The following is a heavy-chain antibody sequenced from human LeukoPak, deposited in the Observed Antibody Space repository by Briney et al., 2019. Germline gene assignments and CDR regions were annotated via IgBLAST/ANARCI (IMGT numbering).Heavy chain of an antibody. CDR3: ARGPSSSSEGFYYYYGMDV. CDR2: IKQDGSSK. V-gene: IGHV3-7*01. CDR1: GFTFSRYW. Sequence: GGSLRLSCAASGFTFSRYWMSWVRQAPGKGLEWVANIKQDGSSKYYVESVKGRFTISRDNAKNSLYLQMNSLRAEDTAVYYCARGPSSSSEGFYYYYGMDVWGQGTTVTVSS. J-gene: IGHJ6*02. D-gene: IGHD6-6*01.